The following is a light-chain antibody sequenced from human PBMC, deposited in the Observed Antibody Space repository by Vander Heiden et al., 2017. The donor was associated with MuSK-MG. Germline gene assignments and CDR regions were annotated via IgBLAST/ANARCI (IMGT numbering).Light chain of an antibody. V-gene: IGKV1-39*01. CDR2: AAS. CDR1: QSISSY. Sequence: DIQMTQSPSSLSASVGDRVTITCRASQSISSYLNWYQQKPGKAPKLLIYAASSLQGGVPSRFSGSGSGTDFTLTISSLQPEDFAPYYCQQFDSDPPRTFGQGTKVEIK. CDR3: QQFDSDPPRT. J-gene: IGKJ1*01.